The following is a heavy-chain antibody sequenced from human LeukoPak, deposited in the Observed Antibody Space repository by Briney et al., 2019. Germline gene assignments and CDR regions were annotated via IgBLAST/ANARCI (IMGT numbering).Heavy chain of an antibody. CDR1: GFTFSSYA. Sequence: GGSLRLSCAASGFTFSSYAMAWVRQAPGKGLEWVSSISGSGGDTYYADSVKGRFTISRDNSKNTLYLQMNSLRAEDRAVYYCARAQTYYGSGSYLYWGQGTLVTVSS. J-gene: IGHJ4*02. V-gene: IGHV3-23*01. CDR3: ARAQTYYGSGSYLY. D-gene: IGHD3-10*01. CDR2: ISGSGGDT.